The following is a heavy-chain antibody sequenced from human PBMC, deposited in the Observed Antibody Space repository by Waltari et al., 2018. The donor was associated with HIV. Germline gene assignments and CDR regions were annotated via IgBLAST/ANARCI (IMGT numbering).Heavy chain of an antibody. V-gene: IGHV3-9*01. J-gene: IGHJ4*02. CDR1: GFTFDDYA. D-gene: IGHD4-17*01. CDR2: ISWNSGSI. CDR3: AKDAGYGDFDY. Sequence: EVQLVESGGGLVQPGRSLSLSCAASGFTFDDYAMHWVRQAPGKGLEWVSGISWNSGSIGYADSVKGRFTISRDNAKNSLYLQMNSLRAEDTALYYCAKDAGYGDFDYWGQGTLVTVSS.